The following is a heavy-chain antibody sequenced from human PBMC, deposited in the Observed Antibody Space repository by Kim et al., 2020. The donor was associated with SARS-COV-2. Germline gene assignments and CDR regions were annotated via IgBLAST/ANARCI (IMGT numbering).Heavy chain of an antibody. V-gene: IGHV3-23*01. J-gene: IGHJ4*02. CDR3: AKPRAIYDFDS. Sequence: GGSLRLSCAASGFTFSNYIMSWVRQAPGKGLEWVSAVSGSGGSTYYADSVKGRFTISRDNSKDTLYLQMNSLRVDDAATDYCAKPRAIYDFDSWGQGTLVTVSS. CDR1: GFTFSNYI. D-gene: IGHD3-3*01. CDR2: VSGSGGST.